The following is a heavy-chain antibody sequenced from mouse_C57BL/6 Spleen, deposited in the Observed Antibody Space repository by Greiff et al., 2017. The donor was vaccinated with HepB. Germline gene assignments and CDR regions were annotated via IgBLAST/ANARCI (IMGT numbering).Heavy chain of an antibody. CDR2: ISDGGSYT. V-gene: IGHV5-4*01. Sequence: EVQLQESGGGLVKPGGSLKLSCAASGFTFSSYAMSWVRQTPEKRLEWVATISDGGSYTYYPDNVKGRFTISRDNAKNNLYLQMSHLKSEDTAMYYCARDRGLRRGVPYAMDYWGQGTSVTVAS. J-gene: IGHJ4*01. CDR1: GFTFSSYA. CDR3: ARDRGLRRGVPYAMDY. D-gene: IGHD2-4*01.